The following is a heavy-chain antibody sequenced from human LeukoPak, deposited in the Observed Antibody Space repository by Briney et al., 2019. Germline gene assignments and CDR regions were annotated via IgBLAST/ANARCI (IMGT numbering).Heavy chain of an antibody. CDR1: GYTFTSYD. CDR2: MNPNSGNT. V-gene: IGHV1-8*01. CDR3: AREVATDYYYYYGMDV. Sequence: AASVKVSCKASGYTFTSYDINWVRQATGQGLEWMGWMNPNSGNTGYAQKFQGRVTMTRNTSISTAYMELSSLRSEDTAVYYCAREVATDYYYYYGMDVWGQETTVTVSS. D-gene: IGHD5-12*01. J-gene: IGHJ6*02.